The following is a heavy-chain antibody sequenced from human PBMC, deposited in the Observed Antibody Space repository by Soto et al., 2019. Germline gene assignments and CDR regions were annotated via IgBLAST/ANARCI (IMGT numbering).Heavy chain of an antibody. CDR1: GFTFSSYS. V-gene: IGHV3-48*02. CDR2: ISSSSSTI. CDR3: ARDQKIVLMVYDRRNPESGYYYGMDV. J-gene: IGHJ6*02. Sequence: GGSLRLSCAASGFTFSSYSMNWVRQAPGKGLEWVSYISSSSSTIYYADSVKGRFTISRDNAKNSLYLQMNSLRDEDTAVYYCARDQKIVLMVYDRRNPESGYYYGMDVWGQGTTVTVSS. D-gene: IGHD2-8*01.